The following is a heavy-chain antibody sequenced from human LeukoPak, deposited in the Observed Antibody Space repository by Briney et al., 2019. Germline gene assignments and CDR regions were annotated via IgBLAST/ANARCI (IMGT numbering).Heavy chain of an antibody. CDR1: GYTFTSYG. D-gene: IGHD5-12*01. V-gene: IGHV1-18*01. J-gene: IGHJ5*02. Sequence: GASVKVSCKPSGYTFTSYGISWVGQAPGQGREGRGGISAYNGNTNYAQKLHGRVTMTTDTSTSTAYMELRSLISDDTAVYYCARVVDIVATIEEADNWFDPWGQGTLVTVSS. CDR3: ARVVDIVATIEEADNWFDP. CDR2: ISAYNGNT.